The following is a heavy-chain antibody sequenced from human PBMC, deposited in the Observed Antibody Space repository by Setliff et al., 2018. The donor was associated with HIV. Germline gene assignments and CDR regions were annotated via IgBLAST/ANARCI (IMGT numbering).Heavy chain of an antibody. CDR1: GFTFRSFA. CDR3: TKGPRFASSWYGIDC. CDR2: ISGSGVNI. Sequence: GGSLRLSCAATGFTFRSFAMMWVRQAPGKGLEWVSGISGSGVNILYTDSVKGRFTISRDNSKNTLYLQMNSLSAEDTAVYYCTKGPRFASSWYGIDCWGQGTLVTVSS. D-gene: IGHD6-13*01. J-gene: IGHJ4*02. V-gene: IGHV3-23*01.